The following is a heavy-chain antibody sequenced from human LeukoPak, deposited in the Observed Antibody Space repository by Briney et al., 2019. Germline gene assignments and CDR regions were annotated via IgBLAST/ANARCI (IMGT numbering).Heavy chain of an antibody. J-gene: IGHJ6*02. D-gene: IGHD2-2*01. CDR1: GFSFSSYA. CDR2: ISGSGGNT. Sequence: PGGSLRLSCATSGFSFSSYATSWVRQAPGKGLEWVSAISGSGGNTYDADSVRGRFTISRDNSKNTLYLQMNNLRAEDTAVYYCAKAVGNFRGYYYDGMDVWGQGTTVTVSS. V-gene: IGHV3-23*01. CDR3: AKAVGNFRGYYYDGMDV.